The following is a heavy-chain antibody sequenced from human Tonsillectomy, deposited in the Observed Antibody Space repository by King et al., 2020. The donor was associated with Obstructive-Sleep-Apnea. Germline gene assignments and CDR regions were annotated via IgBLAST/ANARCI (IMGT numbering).Heavy chain of an antibody. J-gene: IGHJ4*02. CDR2: ISCSGGST. CDR3: AKVAADILTGYYTGDFDY. CDR1: GFTFISYA. Sequence: VQLVESGGGLVQPGGSLRLSCAASGFTFISYAMSWGRQAPGKGLDWVSAISCSGGSTEYDDSVKGWLTISRDNSKNTLYLQMNSLRAEDTAAYYCAKVAADILTGYYTGDFDYWGQGTLVTVSS. D-gene: IGHD3-9*01. V-gene: IGHV3-23*04.